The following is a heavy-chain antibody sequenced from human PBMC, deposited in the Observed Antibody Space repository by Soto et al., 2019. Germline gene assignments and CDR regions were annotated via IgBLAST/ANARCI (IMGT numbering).Heavy chain of an antibody. CDR2: IYPGDSDT. D-gene: IGHD5-18*01. CDR1: EYSFASYW. V-gene: IGHV5-51*01. Sequence: PGESLKISCKGSEYSFASYWIGWVRQRPGKGLEWMGIIYPGDSDTRYSPSFQGQVTISADNSISTAYLQWSSLKASDTAIYYCARQVEDGYSFGYQYWGQGTTVTVSS. CDR3: ARQVEDGYSFGYQY. J-gene: IGHJ4*02.